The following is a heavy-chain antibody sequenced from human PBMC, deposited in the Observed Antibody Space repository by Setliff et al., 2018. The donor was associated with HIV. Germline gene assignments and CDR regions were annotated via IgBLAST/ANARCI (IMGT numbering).Heavy chain of an antibody. Sequence: GASVKVSCKASGYTFTSHGISWVRQAPGQGLEWMGWISTYNDNTNYAQKLQGRVTMTTETSTSTAYMELRSLKTEDTAVYYCTSRRSVVATITTGYFDYWGQGTLVTVSS. CDR2: ISTYNDNT. J-gene: IGHJ4*02. V-gene: IGHV1-18*01. D-gene: IGHD5-12*01. CDR3: TSRRSVVATITTGYFDY. CDR1: GYTFTSHG.